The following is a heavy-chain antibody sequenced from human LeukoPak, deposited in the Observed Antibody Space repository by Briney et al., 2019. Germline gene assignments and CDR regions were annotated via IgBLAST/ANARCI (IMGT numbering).Heavy chain of an antibody. CDR1: GFSFSNHY. J-gene: IGHJ4*02. Sequence: GGSLRLSCAASGFSFSNHYMRWIRQAPGKGLEWVANINEDGSNKWHLGSVKGRFTVSRDNAKNSLYLQMNSLRAEDTAVYYCATSGYSNIDYWGQGTLVTVSS. CDR2: INEDGSNK. D-gene: IGHD4-11*01. V-gene: IGHV3-7*01. CDR3: ATSGYSNIDY.